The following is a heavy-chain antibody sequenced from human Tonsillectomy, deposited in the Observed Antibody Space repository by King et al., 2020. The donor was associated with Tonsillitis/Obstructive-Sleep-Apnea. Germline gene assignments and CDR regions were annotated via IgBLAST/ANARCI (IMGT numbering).Heavy chain of an antibody. CDR3: ARGRVFGVVIRGARDYYYMDV. Sequence: VQLQQWGAGLLKPSETLSLTCAVYGGSFSGYYWTWIRQPPGKGLEWIGELNHSGSTNYNPSLKSRVTISVDTSKNHFSLKLSSVTAADTAVYYCARGRVFGVVIRGARDYYYMDVWGKGTTVTVSS. V-gene: IGHV4-34*01. CDR1: GGSFSGYY. D-gene: IGHD3-3*01. CDR2: LNHSGST. J-gene: IGHJ6*03.